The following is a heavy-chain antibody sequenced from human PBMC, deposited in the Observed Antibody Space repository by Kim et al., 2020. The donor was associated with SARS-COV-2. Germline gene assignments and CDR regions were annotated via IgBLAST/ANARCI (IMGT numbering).Heavy chain of an antibody. CDR2: IWSDGTKK. D-gene: IGHD3-22*01. CDR1: GFTFRNYG. CDR3: ARDLLLGYYDNSGYYFDY. V-gene: IGHV3-33*01. J-gene: IGHJ4*02. Sequence: GGSLRLSCTVFGFTFRNYGMHWVRQAPGKGLEWVAVIWSDGTKKYYADSVKGRFTISRDNSKNTLYLDMNSLGAEDTAAYFCARDLLLGYYDNSGYYFDYWGQGTLVTVSS.